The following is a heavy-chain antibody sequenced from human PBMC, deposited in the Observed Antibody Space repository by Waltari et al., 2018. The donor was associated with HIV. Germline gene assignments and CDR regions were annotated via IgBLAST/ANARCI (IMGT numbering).Heavy chain of an antibody. CDR3: ARDIRHCSGGSCYSGY. CDR1: GFTFSSYS. CDR2: ISSSSSTI. Sequence: EVQLVESGGGLVQPGGSLRLSCAASGFTFSSYSMNWVRQAPGKGLEWVSYISSSSSTIYYADSVKGRFTISRDNAKNSLYLQMNSLRAEDTAVYYCARDIRHCSGGSCYSGYWGQGTLVTVSS. V-gene: IGHV3-48*01. D-gene: IGHD2-15*01. J-gene: IGHJ4*02.